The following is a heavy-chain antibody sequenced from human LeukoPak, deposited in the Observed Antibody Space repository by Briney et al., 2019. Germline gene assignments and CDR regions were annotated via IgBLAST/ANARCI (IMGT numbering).Heavy chain of an antibody. Sequence: PGGSLKLSCAASGFTFSGSAMHWVRQASGKELEWVGRIRSKANSYATAYAASVKGRFTISRDDSKNTAYLQMNSLKTEDTAVYYCTTIVVVTPGEGAFDIWGQGTMVTVSP. CDR3: TTIVVVTPGEGAFDI. V-gene: IGHV3-73*01. D-gene: IGHD2-21*02. J-gene: IGHJ3*02. CDR2: IRSKANSYAT. CDR1: GFTFSGSA.